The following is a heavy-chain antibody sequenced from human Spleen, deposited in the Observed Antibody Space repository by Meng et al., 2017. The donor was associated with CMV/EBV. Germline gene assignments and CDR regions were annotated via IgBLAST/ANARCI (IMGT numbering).Heavy chain of an antibody. CDR3: ARVRRYCSSTSCYAGHYFDY. CDR1: GGSISSYY. Sequence: SETLSLTCTVSGGSISSYYWSWIRQPPGKGLEWIGYIYYSGSTNYNPSLKSRVTISVDTSKNQFSLKLSSVTAADTAVYYCARVRRYCSSTSCYAGHYFDYWGQGTLVTVSS. CDR2: IYYSGST. D-gene: IGHD2-2*01. J-gene: IGHJ4*02. V-gene: IGHV4-59*01.